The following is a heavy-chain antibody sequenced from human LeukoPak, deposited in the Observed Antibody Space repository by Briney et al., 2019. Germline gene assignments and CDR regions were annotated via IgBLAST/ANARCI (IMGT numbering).Heavy chain of an antibody. CDR3: ARRRYYDGSGYLE. J-gene: IGHJ1*01. Sequence: SETLSLTCSVSGDSVSRSDSYWDWIRQPPGKGLEWIGTIYDSGRTYYSPPLKSRVTMSVDPPNNQFSLNLRSVTAADTALYYCARRRYYDGSGYLEWGQGTLLSVSS. D-gene: IGHD3-22*01. V-gene: IGHV4-39*01. CDR1: GDSVSRSDSY. CDR2: IYDSGRT.